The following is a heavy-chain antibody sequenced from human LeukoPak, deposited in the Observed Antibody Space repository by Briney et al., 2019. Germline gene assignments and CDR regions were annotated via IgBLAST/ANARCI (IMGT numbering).Heavy chain of an antibody. Sequence: GGSLRLSCAASGFTFSTYGMHWVRQAPGKGLDWVAFIRYGGSEGYYADSVKDGFTVSRDNSKNLLYLQMNSLRVEDTAVYYCAKVGYGWYEVDYWGQGTLVTVSS. CDR3: AKVGYGWYEVDY. CDR1: GFTFSTYG. D-gene: IGHD6-19*01. J-gene: IGHJ4*02. CDR2: IRYGGSEG. V-gene: IGHV3-30*02.